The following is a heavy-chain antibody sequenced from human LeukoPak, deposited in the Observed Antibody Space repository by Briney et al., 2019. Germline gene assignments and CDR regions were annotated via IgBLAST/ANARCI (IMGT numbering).Heavy chain of an antibody. Sequence: PGGSLRLSHAPAGLSFSSHVMDWVRQAPGKGREWVAAISFDGINKYYADSVEGRFTISRDNSKNALYLQMNSLRPEDTAVYYCTREGQLYCFDYWGQGTLVTVSS. CDR2: ISFDGINK. CDR1: GLSFSSHV. D-gene: IGHD2-15*01. CDR3: TREGQLYCFDY. J-gene: IGHJ4*02. V-gene: IGHV3-30*04.